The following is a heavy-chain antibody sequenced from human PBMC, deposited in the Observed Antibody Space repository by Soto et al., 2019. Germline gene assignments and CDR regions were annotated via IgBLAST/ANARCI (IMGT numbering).Heavy chain of an antibody. Sequence: AVKVSCKASGGTFSSYAISWVRQAPGQGLEWMGGINPIFGTPHYAQKYQGRGTITADTFTNTAYMELTRLTSDDTPVYFCASGDRHFDFWGQGTMVTVSS. D-gene: IGHD3-10*01. J-gene: IGHJ4*02. CDR2: INPIFGTP. CDR1: GGTFSSYA. V-gene: IGHV1-69*06. CDR3: ASGDRHFDF.